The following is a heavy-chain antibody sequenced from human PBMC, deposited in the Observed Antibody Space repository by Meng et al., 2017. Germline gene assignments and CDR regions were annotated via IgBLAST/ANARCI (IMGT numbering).Heavy chain of an antibody. Sequence: VRLVESGGGVVQPGRSLRLSCAASGVTFSSYAIHWVRQAPGKGLEWVGRIKSKTDGGTTDYAAPVKGRFTISRDDSKNTLYLQMNSLKTEDTAVYYCTTDSLGYGYDYWGQGTLVTVSS. CDR1: GVTFSSYA. J-gene: IGHJ4*02. D-gene: IGHD5-18*01. CDR2: IKSKTDGGTT. CDR3: TTDSLGYGYDY. V-gene: IGHV3-15*01.